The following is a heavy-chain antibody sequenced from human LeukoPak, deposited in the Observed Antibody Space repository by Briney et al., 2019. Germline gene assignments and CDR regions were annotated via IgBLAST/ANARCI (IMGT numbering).Heavy chain of an antibody. D-gene: IGHD4-17*01. CDR1: GYTFTSYY. V-gene: IGHV1-46*01. CDR2: INPSGSST. Sequence: ASVKVSCKASGYTFTSYYMHWVRQAPGQGLEWMGIINPSGSSTSYAQTFQGRVTMTRDTSTSTVYMELSSLRSEDTAVYYCARHSRADYGDKRDLTDWGQGTLVTVSS. J-gene: IGHJ4*02. CDR3: ARHSRADYGDKRDLTD.